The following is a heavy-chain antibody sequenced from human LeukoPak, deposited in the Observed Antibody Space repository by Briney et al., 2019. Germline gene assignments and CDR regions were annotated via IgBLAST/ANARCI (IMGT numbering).Heavy chain of an antibody. CDR3: ARDLMDSSSLGSFDY. J-gene: IGHJ4*02. CDR2: INSSSSTI. CDR1: GFTFSSYS. D-gene: IGHD6-6*01. Sequence: GGSLRLSCAASGFTFSSYSMNWVRQAPGKGLEWVSYINSSSSTIYYADSVRGRFTISRDNAKNSLYLQMNSLRAEDTAVYYCARDLMDSSSLGSFDYWGQGTLVTVSS. V-gene: IGHV3-48*01.